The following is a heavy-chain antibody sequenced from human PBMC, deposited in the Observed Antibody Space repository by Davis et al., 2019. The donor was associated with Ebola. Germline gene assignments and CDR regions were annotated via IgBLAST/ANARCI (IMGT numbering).Heavy chain of an antibody. CDR3: ASHSQGDDATWYFDL. Sequence: PGGSLRLSCAASAFFFSGSTIHWIRQASGKGLEWVGRIRSKPSGYVTEYGASVRSRFTISRDDSKNTAYLQMDSLKTEDTAVYYCASHSQGDDATWYFDLWGRGTLVTVSS. D-gene: IGHD2-21*02. CDR1: AFFFSGST. V-gene: IGHV3-73*01. J-gene: IGHJ2*01. CDR2: IRSKPSGYVT.